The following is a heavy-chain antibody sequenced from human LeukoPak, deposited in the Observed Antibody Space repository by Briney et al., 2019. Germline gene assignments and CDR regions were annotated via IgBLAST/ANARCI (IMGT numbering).Heavy chain of an antibody. V-gene: IGHV5-51*01. CDR1: GYSFTSYC. CDR2: IYPGDSDT. CDR3: ARRDSSGWTPGRPKTGYYGMDV. D-gene: IGHD6-19*01. J-gene: IGHJ6*02. Sequence: GESLKISCKGSGYSFTSYCIGWVRQMPGKGLEWMGIIYPGDSDTRYSPSFQGQVTISADKSISTAYLQWSSLKASDTAMYYCARRDSSGWTPGRPKTGYYGMDVWGQGTTVTVSS.